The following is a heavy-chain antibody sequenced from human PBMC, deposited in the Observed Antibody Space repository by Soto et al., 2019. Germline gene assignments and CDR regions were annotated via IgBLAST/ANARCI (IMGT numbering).Heavy chain of an antibody. CDR3: ARGGYSGYDGDFDY. Sequence: SETLSLTCTVSGGSISSSSYYWSWIRQPPGKGLEWIGYIYYSGSTNYNPSLKSRVTISVDTSKNQFSLKLSSVTAADTAVYYCARGGYSGYDGDFDYWGQGTLVTVSS. V-gene: IGHV4-61*05. D-gene: IGHD5-12*01. CDR1: GGSISSSSYY. J-gene: IGHJ4*02. CDR2: IYYSGST.